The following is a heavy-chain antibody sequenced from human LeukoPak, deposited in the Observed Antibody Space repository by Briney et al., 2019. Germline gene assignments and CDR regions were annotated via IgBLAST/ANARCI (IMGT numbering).Heavy chain of an antibody. Sequence: GGSLRLSCAASGFTFGTYVMHWVRQAPGKGLEWVAVIAHDESQKFYADSVKGRFTISRDNSKNTLYLQMGSLRAEDMAVYYCARGSGYYISYYYMDVWGKGTTVTVSS. J-gene: IGHJ6*03. CDR1: GFTFGTYV. V-gene: IGHV3-30*03. D-gene: IGHD3-3*01. CDR2: IAHDESQK. CDR3: ARGSGYYISYYYMDV.